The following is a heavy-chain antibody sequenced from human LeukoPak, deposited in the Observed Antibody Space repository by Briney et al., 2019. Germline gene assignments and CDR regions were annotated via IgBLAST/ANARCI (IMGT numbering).Heavy chain of an antibody. V-gene: IGHV1-8*01. J-gene: IGHJ5*02. CDR1: GYTFTSYG. CDR3: ARRSLIATRRTGNWFDP. D-gene: IGHD3/OR15-3a*01. CDR2: MNPNSGNI. Sequence: ASVKVSCKASGYTFTSYGINWVRQATGQGLEWMGWMNPNSGNIGYAQKFQGRVTMTGNTSISTAYMELSSLRSEDTAVYYCARRSLIATRRTGNWFDPWGQGTLVTVSS.